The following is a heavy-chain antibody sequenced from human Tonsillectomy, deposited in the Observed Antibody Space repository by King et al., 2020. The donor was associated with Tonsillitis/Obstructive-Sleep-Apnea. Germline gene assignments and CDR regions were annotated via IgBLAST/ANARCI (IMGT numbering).Heavy chain of an antibody. CDR3: TAGGLRFLEWLFFPPDYYYYMDV. J-gene: IGHJ6*03. D-gene: IGHD3-3*01. CDR1: GFTFSNAW. CDR2: IKSKTDGGTT. V-gene: IGHV3-15*01. Sequence: VQLVESGGGLVKPGGSLRLSCAASGFTFSNAWMSWVRQAPGKGLEWVGRIKSKTDGGTTDYVAPVKGRFTISRDDSKNTLFLQMNILKTKDTAVDYCTAGGLRFLEWLFFPPDYYYYMDVWGKGTTVTVSS.